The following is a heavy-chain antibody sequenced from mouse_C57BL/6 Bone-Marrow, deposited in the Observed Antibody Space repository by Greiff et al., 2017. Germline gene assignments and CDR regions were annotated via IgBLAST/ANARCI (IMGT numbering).Heavy chain of an antibody. CDR2: ISSGSSTI. J-gene: IGHJ2*01. CDR3: EKVFDY. V-gene: IGHV5-17*01. Sequence: EVKLVESGGGLVKPGGSLKLSCAASGFTFSDYGMHLVRPAPEKGLEWVAYISSGSSTIYYADIVKGRFTISSDNAKNTLFLQMTSLRSEDTAMYYCEKVFDYWDQGTTLTVYS. CDR1: GFTFSDYG.